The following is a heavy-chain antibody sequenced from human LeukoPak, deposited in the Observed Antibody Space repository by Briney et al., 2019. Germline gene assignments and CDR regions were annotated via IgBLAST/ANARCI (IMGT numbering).Heavy chain of an antibody. CDR2: IRSKAYGGTT. D-gene: IGHD3-22*01. CDR1: GFTFGDYA. J-gene: IGHJ3*02. Sequence: GGSLRLSCTASGFTFGDYAMSWVRQAPGKGLEWVGFIRSKAYGGTTEYAASVKGRFTISRDDSKSIAYLQMNSLKTEDTAVYYCTQRGYYYDSSGYYNSDAFDIWGQGTMVTVSS. CDR3: TQRGYYYDSSGYYNSDAFDI. V-gene: IGHV3-49*04.